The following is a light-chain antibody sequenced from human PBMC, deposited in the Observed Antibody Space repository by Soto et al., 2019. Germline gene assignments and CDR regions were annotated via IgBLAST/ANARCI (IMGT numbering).Light chain of an antibody. CDR3: QQYASSPYT. CDR2: GAS. CDR1: ESVRSSS. V-gene: IGKV3-20*01. Sequence: EIVLTQSPGTLSLSPGDRATLSCRASESVRSSSLAWYQHKPGQAPRLLIYGASRRATGIPDRFSGRESGTDFTLTITTLEPEDSAVYFCQQYASSPYTFGQGTKVDIK. J-gene: IGKJ2*01.